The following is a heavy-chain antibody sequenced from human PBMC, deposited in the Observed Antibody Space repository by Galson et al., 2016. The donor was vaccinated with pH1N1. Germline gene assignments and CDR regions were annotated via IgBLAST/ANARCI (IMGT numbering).Heavy chain of an antibody. CDR2: IEWDDDK. D-gene: IGHD2-15*01. Sequence: SGFSLATSGMRVSWIRQPPGKALEWLARIEWDDDKFYSTSLKTRLTISKDTSKNQVVLTMTNMDPVDTATYYCGRNPAFVGGAIDVWGQGTMVTVSS. V-gene: IGHV2-70*04. J-gene: IGHJ3*01. CDR3: GRNPAFVGGAIDV. CDR1: GFSLATSGMR.